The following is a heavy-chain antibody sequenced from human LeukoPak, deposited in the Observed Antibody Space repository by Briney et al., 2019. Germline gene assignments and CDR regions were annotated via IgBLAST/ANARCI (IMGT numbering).Heavy chain of an antibody. Sequence: SETLSLTCTVSGGSISSYYWRWIRQPAGKGLEWIGRIYTSGSTNYNPSLKSRVTMSVDTSKNQFSLKLSSVTAADTAVYYCVATMVQGVQRVWDAFDIWGQGTMVTVSS. J-gene: IGHJ3*02. V-gene: IGHV4-4*07. CDR3: VATMVQGVQRVWDAFDI. D-gene: IGHD3-10*01. CDR1: GGSISSYY. CDR2: IYTSGST.